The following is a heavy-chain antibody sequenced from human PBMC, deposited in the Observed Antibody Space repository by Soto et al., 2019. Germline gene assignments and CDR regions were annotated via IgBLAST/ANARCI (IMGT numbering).Heavy chain of an antibody. CDR1: GYTFTGYY. CDR3: ARVDTAMEFDY. V-gene: IGHV1-2*04. CDR2: INPNSGGT. J-gene: IGHJ4*02. D-gene: IGHD5-18*01. Sequence: GASVKVSCTASGYTFTGYYMHWVRQAPGQGLEWMGWINPNSGGTNYAQKFQGWVTMTRDTSISTAYMELSRLRSDDTAVYYCARVDTAMEFDYWGQGTLVTVSS.